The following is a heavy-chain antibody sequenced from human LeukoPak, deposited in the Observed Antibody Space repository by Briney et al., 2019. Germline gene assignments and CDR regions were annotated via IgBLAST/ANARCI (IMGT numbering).Heavy chain of an antibody. D-gene: IGHD4-17*01. CDR3: ARDSYGDHDYCYMDV. J-gene: IGHJ6*03. V-gene: IGHV3-21*01. CDR2: ISSSSSYI. CDR1: GFTFSSYS. Sequence: PGGSLRLSCAASGFTFSSYSMNWVRQAPGKGLEWVSSISSSSSYIYYADSVKGRFTISRDNAKNSLYLQMNSLRAEDTAVYYCARDSYGDHDYCYMDVWGKGTTVTVSS.